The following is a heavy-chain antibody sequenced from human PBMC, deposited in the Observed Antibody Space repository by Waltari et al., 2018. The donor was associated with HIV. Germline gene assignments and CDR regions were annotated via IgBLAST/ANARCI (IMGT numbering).Heavy chain of an antibody. V-gene: IGHV3-64*03. Sequence: EVQLVESGGTLVQPGGSLRLSCSASGSTFSSYAIHWVRQTPGKGLELAASMSCNSTNTDCRASLKARFTITRDNSKKTVWVQMRRLRGDDTSVYYCGKGNYDVFTGYYVPSFEYWGQGTLFTVSS. CDR1: GSTFSSYA. J-gene: IGHJ4*02. D-gene: IGHD3-9*01. CDR2: MSCNSTNT. CDR3: GKGNYDVFTGYYVPSFEY.